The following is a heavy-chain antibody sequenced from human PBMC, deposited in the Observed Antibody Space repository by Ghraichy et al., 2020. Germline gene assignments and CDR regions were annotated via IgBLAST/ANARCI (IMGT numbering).Heavy chain of an antibody. CDR1: GFTFSSYS. J-gene: IGHJ4*02. V-gene: IGHV3-48*02. Sequence: GGSLRLSCAASGFTFSSYSMNWVRQAPGKGLEWVSYISSSSSTIYYADSVKGRFTISRDNAKNSLYLQMNSLRDEDTAVYYCAREGWMTTVTTGYYFDYWGQGTLVTVSS. D-gene: IGHD4-17*01. CDR2: ISSSSSTI. CDR3: AREGWMTTVTTGYYFDY.